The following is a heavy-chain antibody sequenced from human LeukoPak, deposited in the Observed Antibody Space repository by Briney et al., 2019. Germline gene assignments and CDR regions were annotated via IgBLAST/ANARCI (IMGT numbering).Heavy chain of an antibody. V-gene: IGHV3-23*01. CDR2: ISGSGMTT. CDR1: GFTFSNAW. Sequence: GGSLRLSCAASGFTFSNAWMSWVRQAPGKGLEWVSAISGSGMTTYYADSVKGRFTISRDNSKNTLYLQMNSLRAEDTAVYYCAKRDSSGYSHYFDYWGQGTLVTVSS. D-gene: IGHD3-22*01. CDR3: AKRDSSGYSHYFDY. J-gene: IGHJ4*02.